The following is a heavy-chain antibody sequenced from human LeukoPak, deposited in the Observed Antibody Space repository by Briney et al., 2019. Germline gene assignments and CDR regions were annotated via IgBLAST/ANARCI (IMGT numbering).Heavy chain of an antibody. Sequence: SETLSLTCAVYGGFFSGYYWSWIRQPPGKGLEWIGEINHSGSTDYNPSLKSRVTISVDTSKNQFSLKLSSVTAADTAVYYCARVGGHFDYWGQGTLVTVSS. CDR3: ARVGGHFDY. V-gene: IGHV4-34*01. CDR2: INHSGST. D-gene: IGHD2-15*01. J-gene: IGHJ4*02. CDR1: GGFFSGYY.